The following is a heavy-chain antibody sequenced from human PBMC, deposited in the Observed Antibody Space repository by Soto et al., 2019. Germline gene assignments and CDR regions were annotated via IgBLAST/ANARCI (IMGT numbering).Heavy chain of an antibody. CDR1: GGTFSSYA. D-gene: IGHD2-2*01. Sequence: QVQLVQSGAEVKKPGSSVKVSCKASGGTFSSYAISWVRQAPGQGLEWMGGIIPIFGTANYAQKFQGRVTITADESTSTAYMELSSLRSEDTAVYYCARDRRYCSSTSCSAQRLDVWGQGTTVTVSS. J-gene: IGHJ6*02. CDR3: ARDRRYCSSTSCSAQRLDV. CDR2: IIPIFGTA. V-gene: IGHV1-69*01.